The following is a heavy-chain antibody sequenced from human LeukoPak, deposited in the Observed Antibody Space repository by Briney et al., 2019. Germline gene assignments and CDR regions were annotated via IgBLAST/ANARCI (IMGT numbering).Heavy chain of an antibody. CDR2: INWSGGST. CDR3: ARAPITSPFYIDY. Sequence: GGSLRLPCTASGFAFDEHGMSWVRQVPGKGLEWVSGINWSGGSTGYADPLRGRFTISRDNAKNSLYLQMDSLRAEDTALYYYARAPITSPFYIDYWGQGTLVTVSS. V-gene: IGHV3-20*04. D-gene: IGHD2-2*01. J-gene: IGHJ4*02. CDR1: GFAFDEHG.